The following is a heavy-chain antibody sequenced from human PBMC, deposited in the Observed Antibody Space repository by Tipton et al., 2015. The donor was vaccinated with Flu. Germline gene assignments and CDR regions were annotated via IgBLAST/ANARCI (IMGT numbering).Heavy chain of an antibody. D-gene: IGHD6-13*01. CDR2: IYSGGST. Sequence: SLRLSCAASGFAVSPNYMSWVRQALGKGLEWVSVIYSGGSTYYADSVKGRFTISRDNSKNTLYLQMNSLRAEDTAVYYCARDLRSSRWTPPQYWGQGTLVTVSS. V-gene: IGHV3-53*01. CDR3: ARDLRSSRWTPPQY. CDR1: GFAVSPNY. J-gene: IGHJ1*01.